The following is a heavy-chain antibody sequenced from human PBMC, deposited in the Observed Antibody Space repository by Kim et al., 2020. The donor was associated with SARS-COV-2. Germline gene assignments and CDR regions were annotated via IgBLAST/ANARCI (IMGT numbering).Heavy chain of an antibody. V-gene: IGHV3-23*01. Sequence: DSVKGRFTISRDNSKNTLYLQMNSLRAEDTAVYYCAKDLVVRGRGVNFDYWGQGTLVTVSS. CDR3: AKDLVVRGRGVNFDY. D-gene: IGHD3-10*01. J-gene: IGHJ4*02.